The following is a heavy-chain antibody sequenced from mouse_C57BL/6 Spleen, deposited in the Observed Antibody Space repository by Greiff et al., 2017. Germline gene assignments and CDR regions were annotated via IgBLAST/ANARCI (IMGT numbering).Heavy chain of an antibody. Sequence: QVQLQQPGAELVKPGASVKMSCKASCYTFTSYWITWVKQRPGQGLEWIGDIYPGSGSTNYNEKFKSKATLTVDTSSSTAYMQLSSLTSEDSAVYYCARSPHYGPAGAMDYWGQGTSVTVSS. CDR1: CYTFTSYW. D-gene: IGHD1-2*01. CDR3: ARSPHYGPAGAMDY. CDR2: IYPGSGST. V-gene: IGHV1-55*01. J-gene: IGHJ4*01.